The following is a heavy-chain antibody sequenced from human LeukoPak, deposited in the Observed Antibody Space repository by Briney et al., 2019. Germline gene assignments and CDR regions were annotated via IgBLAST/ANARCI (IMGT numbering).Heavy chain of an antibody. J-gene: IGHJ4*02. Sequence: GGSLRLSCAASGLTFSSYGMRWVRQAPGKGLEWVAVIWDDGSNKYYADSVKGRFTISRENSKNTLYLQMNSLRAEDTAVYYCARDRYSGYGGYFDYWGQGTLVTVSS. D-gene: IGHD5-12*01. CDR1: GLTFSSYG. CDR2: IWDDGSNK. V-gene: IGHV3-33*01. CDR3: ARDRYSGYGGYFDY.